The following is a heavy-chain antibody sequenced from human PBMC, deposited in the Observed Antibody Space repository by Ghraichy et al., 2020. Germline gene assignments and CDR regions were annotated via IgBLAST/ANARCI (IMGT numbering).Heavy chain of an antibody. V-gene: IGHV3-15*01. CDR3: TTDQFVRNRKGGIDY. CDR2: IKSKTDGGTT. Sequence: ETLSLTCAASGFTFSNAWMSWVRQAPGKGLEWVGRIKSKTDGGTTDYAAPVKGRFTISRDDSKNTLALQMNSLKTEDTAVYYCTTDQFVRNRKGGIDYWGQGTLVTVSS. D-gene: IGHD3-16*01. J-gene: IGHJ4*02. CDR1: GFTFSNAW.